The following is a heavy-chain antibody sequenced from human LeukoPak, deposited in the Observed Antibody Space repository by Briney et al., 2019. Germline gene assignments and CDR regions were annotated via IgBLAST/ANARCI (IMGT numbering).Heavy chain of an antibody. CDR3: ARDSWGSGWYDY. Sequence: SETLSLTCTVSGGSVNSGSYYWNWIRQPPGKGLEWIGYIYYSGSTNYNPSLKSRVTISVDTSKNQFSLKLSSVTAADTAVYYCARDSWGSGWYDYWGQGTLVTVSS. CDR2: IYYSGST. D-gene: IGHD6-19*01. J-gene: IGHJ4*02. V-gene: IGHV4-61*01. CDR1: GGSVNSGSYY.